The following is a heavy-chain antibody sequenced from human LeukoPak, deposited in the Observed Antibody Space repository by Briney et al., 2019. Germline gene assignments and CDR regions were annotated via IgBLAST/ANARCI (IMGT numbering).Heavy chain of an antibody. V-gene: IGHV4-59*01. Sequence: KPSETLSLTCTVSGGSISSYYWSWIRQPPGKGLEWIGYIYYSGSTNYNPSLKSRVTISVDTSKNQFSLKLSSVTAADTAVYYCARGAMVRGVMGPAWFDPWGQGTLVTVSS. CDR2: IYYSGST. D-gene: IGHD3-10*01. CDR3: ARGAMVRGVMGPAWFDP. CDR1: GGSISSYY. J-gene: IGHJ5*02.